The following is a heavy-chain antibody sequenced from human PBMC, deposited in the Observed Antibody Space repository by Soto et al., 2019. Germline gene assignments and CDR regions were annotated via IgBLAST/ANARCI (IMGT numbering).Heavy chain of an antibody. CDR2: MNPNSGNT. Sequence: ASVKVSCKASGYTFTSYDINWVRQATGQGLEWMGWMNPNSGNTGYAQKFQGRVTMTRNTSISTAYMELSSLRSEDTAVYYCASSSIIHYDSTGDFDYWGQGTLVTVSS. CDR1: GYTFTSYD. D-gene: IGHD3-3*01. V-gene: IGHV1-8*01. CDR3: ASSSIIHYDSTGDFDY. J-gene: IGHJ4*02.